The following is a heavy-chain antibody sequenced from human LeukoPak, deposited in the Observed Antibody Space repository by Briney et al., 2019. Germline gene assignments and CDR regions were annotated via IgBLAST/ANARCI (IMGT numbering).Heavy chain of an antibody. V-gene: IGHV3-21*01. D-gene: IGHD3-10*01. J-gene: IGHJ6*03. CDR1: GFTFSSYS. CDR2: ISSSSSYM. CDR3: ARGGPHNRGDYYYYMDV. Sequence: GGSLRLSCAASGFTFSSYSMNWVRQAPGKGLEWVSSISSSSSYMYYADSVKGRFTISRDNAKNSLYLQMNSLRAEDTAVYYCARGGPHNRGDYYYYMDVWGKGTTVTVSS.